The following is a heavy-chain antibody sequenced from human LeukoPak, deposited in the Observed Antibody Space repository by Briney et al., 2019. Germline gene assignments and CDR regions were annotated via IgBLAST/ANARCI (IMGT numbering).Heavy chain of an antibody. CDR3: ATPLDYYDSSGYHQGGD. J-gene: IGHJ4*02. V-gene: IGHV3-7*03. CDR1: GFTFSSYW. CDR2: INKDGGEK. D-gene: IGHD3-22*01. Sequence: GGSLRLSCAASGFTFSSYWMSWVRRAPGKGLEWVANINKDGGEKYYVDSVKGRFTISRDNAKNSLYLQMNSLRADDTAVYYCATPLDYYDSSGYHQGGDWGQGTLVTVSS.